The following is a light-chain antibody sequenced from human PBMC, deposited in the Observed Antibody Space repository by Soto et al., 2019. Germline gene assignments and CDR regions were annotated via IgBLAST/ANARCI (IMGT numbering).Light chain of an antibody. CDR2: DAS. CDR1: QSISSY. Sequence: EIVLTQSPATLSLSPGERATLSCRASQSISSYLAWHQQKPGQAPRLLIYDASNRATGIPARFSGSGSVTDFTLTISSLEPEDFGVYYCQQRSNWPPITFGQGTRLEIK. V-gene: IGKV3-11*01. CDR3: QQRSNWPPIT. J-gene: IGKJ5*01.